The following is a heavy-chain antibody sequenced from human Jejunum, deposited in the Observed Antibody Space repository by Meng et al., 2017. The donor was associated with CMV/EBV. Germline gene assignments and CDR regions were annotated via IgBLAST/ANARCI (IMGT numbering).Heavy chain of an antibody. D-gene: IGHD3-16*01. V-gene: IGHV3-53*01. J-gene: IGHJ6*02. CDR2: IYSGGNR. CDR3: ASRSRVTMIRGDYYALDV. CDR1: VENNY. Sequence: VENNYMSWVRQAPGKGLEWVSVIYSGGNRYYAESAKGRFTILRDAAKNTLELQMNSLRVEDTAVYYCASRSRVTMIRGDYYALDVWGHGTTVTVSS.